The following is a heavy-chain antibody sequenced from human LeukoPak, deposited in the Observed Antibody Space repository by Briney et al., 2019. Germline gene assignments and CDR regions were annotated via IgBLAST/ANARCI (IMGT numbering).Heavy chain of an antibody. CDR2: INSSSGYI. J-gene: IGHJ4*02. CDR3: ARHVEVANYFDY. Sequence: GGSLRLSCVGSGFTFGSYSLNWVRQAPGKGLEWVSSINSSSGYIYYADSVKGRFTISRDNSKNTLYLQVNSLRAEDTAVYYCARHVEVANYFDYWGQGTLVTVSS. D-gene: IGHD5-24*01. CDR1: GFTFGSYS. V-gene: IGHV3-21*04.